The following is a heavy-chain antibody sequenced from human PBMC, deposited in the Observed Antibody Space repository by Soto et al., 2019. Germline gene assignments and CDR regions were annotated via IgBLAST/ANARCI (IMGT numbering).Heavy chain of an antibody. CDR3: ARTYYDSSGYNLPFDY. D-gene: IGHD3-22*01. CDR1: GGTFSSYT. CDR2: IIPILGIA. J-gene: IGHJ4*02. V-gene: IGHV1-69*02. Sequence: QVQLVQSGAEVKKPGSSVKVSCKASGGTFSSYTISWVRQAPGQGLVWMGRIIPILGIANYAQKFQGRVTITADKSTSTAYMELSSLRSEDTAVYYCARTYYDSSGYNLPFDYWGQGTLVTVSS.